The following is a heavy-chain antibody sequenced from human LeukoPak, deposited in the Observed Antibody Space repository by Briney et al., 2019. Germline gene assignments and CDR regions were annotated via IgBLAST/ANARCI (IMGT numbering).Heavy chain of an antibody. CDR3: AREKYDYVWRSYPPPGYYYYYYMDV. V-gene: IGHV4-34*01. J-gene: IGHJ6*03. CDR1: GGSFSGYY. D-gene: IGHD3-16*02. CDR2: INHSGST. Sequence: PSETLSLTCAVYGGSFSGYYWSWICQPPGKGVEWIGEINHSGSTNYNPSLKSRVTISVDTSKNQFSLKLSSVTAADTAVYYCAREKYDYVWRSYPPPGYYYYYYMDVWGKGTTVTISS.